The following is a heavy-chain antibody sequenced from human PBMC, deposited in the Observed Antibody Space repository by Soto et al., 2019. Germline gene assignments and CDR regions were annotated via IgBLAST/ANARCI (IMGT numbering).Heavy chain of an antibody. CDR2: IIPIFGTA. CDR3: ARDTYDILTGSKYGMDV. J-gene: IGHJ6*02. Sequence: SVKVSCKASGGTFSSYAISWVRQAPGQGLEWMGGIIPIFGTANYAQKFQGRVTITADESTSTAYMELSSLRSEDTAVYYCARDTYDILTGSKYGMDVWGQGTTVTVSS. CDR1: GGTFSSYA. V-gene: IGHV1-69*13. D-gene: IGHD3-9*01.